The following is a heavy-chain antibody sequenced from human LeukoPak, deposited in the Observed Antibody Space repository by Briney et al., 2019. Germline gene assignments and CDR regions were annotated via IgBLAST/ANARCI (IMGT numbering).Heavy chain of an antibody. CDR2: INPNSGGT. V-gene: IGHV1-2*02. D-gene: IGHD6-19*01. J-gene: IGHJ4*02. CDR1: GYTFTGYY. CDR3: ARDQRRSPVAVAGAIMGGY. Sequence: ASVKVSCKASGYTFTGYYMHWVRQAPGQGLEWIGWINPNSGGTNYAQKFQGRVTMTRDTSISTAYMELSRLRSDDTAVYYCARDQRRSPVAVAGAIMGGYWGQGTLVTVSS.